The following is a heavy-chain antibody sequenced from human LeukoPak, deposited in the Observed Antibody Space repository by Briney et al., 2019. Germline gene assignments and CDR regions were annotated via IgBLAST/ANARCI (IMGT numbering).Heavy chain of an antibody. CDR1: GGSISSYY. J-gene: IGHJ6*03. D-gene: IGHD5-18*01. CDR2: IYTSGST. V-gene: IGHV4-4*07. CDR3: ARDLNGYSYGFHYYYMDV. Sequence: SGTLSLTCTVSGGSISSYYWSWIRQPAGKGLEWIGRIYTSGSTNYNPSLKSRVTMSVDTSKNQFSLKLSSVTAADTAVYYCARDLNGYSYGFHYYYMDVWGKGTTVTVSS.